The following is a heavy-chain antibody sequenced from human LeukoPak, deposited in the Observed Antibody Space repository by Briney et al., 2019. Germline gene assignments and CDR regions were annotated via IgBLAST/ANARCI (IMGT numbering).Heavy chain of an antibody. V-gene: IGHV4-4*07. CDR1: GGSISSYY. Sequence: SETLSLTCTVSGGSISSYYWSWIRQPAGKGLEWIGRIYTNGSTNYNPSLKSRVTMSVDTSKNQFSLKLSSVTAADTAVYYCARDSEYSSSWDDAFDIWGQGTMVTVSS. CDR2: IYTNGST. J-gene: IGHJ3*02. CDR3: ARDSEYSSSWDDAFDI. D-gene: IGHD6-13*01.